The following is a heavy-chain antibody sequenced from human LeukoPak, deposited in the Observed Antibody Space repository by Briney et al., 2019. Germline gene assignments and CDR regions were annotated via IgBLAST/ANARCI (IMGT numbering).Heavy chain of an antibody. CDR3: ARVAGVVTPKDQWYYYYYMDV. CDR2: IIPIFGTA. Sequence: GAAVKVSCKASGGAFSSYAISWVRQAPGQGLEWMGGIIPIFGTANYAQKFQGRVTITTDESTSTAYMELSSLRSEDTAVYYCARVAGVVTPKDQWYYYYYMDVWGKGTTVTVSS. V-gene: IGHV1-69*05. CDR1: GGAFSSYA. J-gene: IGHJ6*03. D-gene: IGHD3-3*01.